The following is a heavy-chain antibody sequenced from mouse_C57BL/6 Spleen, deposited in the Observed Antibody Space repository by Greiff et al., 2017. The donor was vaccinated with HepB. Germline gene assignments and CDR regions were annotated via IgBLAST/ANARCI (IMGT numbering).Heavy chain of an antibody. D-gene: IGHD1-1*01. J-gene: IGHJ1*03. V-gene: IGHV1-85*01. Sequence: QVQLQQSGPELVKPGASVKLSCKASGYTFSSYDINWVKQRPGQGLEWIGWIYPRDGSTKYNEKLKGKATLTVDTSSSTAYMELHSLTSEDSAVCFCARGGGLYGSSFYWYFDVWGTGTTVTVSS. CDR1: GYTFSSYD. CDR3: ARGGGLYGSSFYWYFDV. CDR2: IYPRDGST.